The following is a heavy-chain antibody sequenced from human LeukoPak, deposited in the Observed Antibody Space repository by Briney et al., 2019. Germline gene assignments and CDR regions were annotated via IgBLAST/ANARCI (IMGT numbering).Heavy chain of an antibody. V-gene: IGHV1-18*01. CDR1: GYTFNNYG. CDR3: ARGGRRSGYTESDY. Sequence: ASVKVSCKTSGYTFNNYGITWVRQAPGQGPEWMGWISGYDGDTTFAQKFQGRVAMSTDTSTTTAYMEVRSLRSDDSAVYFCARGGRRSGYTESDYWGQGTLVTDSS. CDR2: ISGYDGDT. D-gene: IGHD2-2*02. J-gene: IGHJ4*02.